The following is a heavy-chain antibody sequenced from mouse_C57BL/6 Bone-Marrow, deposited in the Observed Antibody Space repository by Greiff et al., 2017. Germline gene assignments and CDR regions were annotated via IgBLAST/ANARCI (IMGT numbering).Heavy chain of an antibody. CDR1: GFNIKDDY. V-gene: IGHV14-4*01. CDR2: IDPENGDT. CDR3: TRDGGFAY. Sequence: EVQLQQSGAELVRPGASVKLSCTASGFNIKDDYMHWVKQRPEQGLEWIGWIDPENGDTEYASKFQGKGTITADTSSNTAYLQLSSLTSEDTAVYYCTRDGGFAYWRQGTLVTVSA. J-gene: IGHJ3*01. D-gene: IGHD3-3*01.